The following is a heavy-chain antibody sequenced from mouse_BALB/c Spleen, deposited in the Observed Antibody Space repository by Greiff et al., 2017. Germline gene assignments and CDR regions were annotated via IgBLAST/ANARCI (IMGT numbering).Heavy chain of an antibody. CDR1: GYSITSGYY. CDR2: ISYDGSN. CDR3: ARVGYYGYVGY. V-gene: IGHV3-6*02. D-gene: IGHD1-2*01. J-gene: IGHJ2*01. Sequence: EVKLQESGPGLVKPSQSLSLTCSVTGYSITSGYYWNWIRQFPGNKLEWMGYISYDGSNNYNPSLKNRISITRDTSKNQFFLKLNSVTTEDTATYYCARVGYYGYVGYWGQGTTLTVSS.